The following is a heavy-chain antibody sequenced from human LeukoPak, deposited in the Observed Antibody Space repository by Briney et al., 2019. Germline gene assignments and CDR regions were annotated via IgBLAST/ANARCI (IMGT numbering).Heavy chain of an antibody. Sequence: GGSLRLSCAASGFTFSSYGMHWVRQAPGKGLEWVAVIWSDGSNKHYGDSVKGRFTISRDNYKNTLYLQMDSLRVEDTAVYYCARGYCSGRSCYLGADYWGRGTLVTVSS. CDR2: IWSDGSNK. J-gene: IGHJ4*02. D-gene: IGHD2-15*01. V-gene: IGHV3-33*01. CDR1: GFTFSSYG. CDR3: ARGYCSGRSCYLGADY.